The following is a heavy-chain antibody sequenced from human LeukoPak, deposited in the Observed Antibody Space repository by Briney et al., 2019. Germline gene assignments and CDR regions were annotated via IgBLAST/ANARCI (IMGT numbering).Heavy chain of an antibody. D-gene: IGHD6-19*01. J-gene: IGHJ4*02. V-gene: IGHV4-39*01. CDR2: IYYSGST. Sequence: SETLSLTCTVSGGSISSSSYYWGWIRQPPGKGLEWIGSIYYSGSTYYDPSLKSRVTISVDTSKNQFSLKLSSVTAADTAVYYCARLSISYSSGMFNWGQGTLVTVSS. CDR3: ARLSISYSSGMFN. CDR1: GGSISSSSYY.